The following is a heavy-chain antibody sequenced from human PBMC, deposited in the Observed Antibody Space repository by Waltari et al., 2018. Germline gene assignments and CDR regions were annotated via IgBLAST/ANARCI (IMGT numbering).Heavy chain of an antibody. CDR1: GGTIVSTYY. CDR2: IYYSETA. J-gene: IGHJ6*02. D-gene: IGHD2-8*01. Sequence: QVQLQESGPGLVKSSETLSLTCSVSGGTIVSTYYWSWIRQPPGKGLEWIGHIYYSETAIYNPSLKSRVSISLDTSEAQFSLRLRSVSAADTAVYYCARAPYCSDGICYSRNHYGMDVWGQGTTVTVSS. CDR3: ARAPYCSDGICYSRNHYGMDV. V-gene: IGHV4-59*01.